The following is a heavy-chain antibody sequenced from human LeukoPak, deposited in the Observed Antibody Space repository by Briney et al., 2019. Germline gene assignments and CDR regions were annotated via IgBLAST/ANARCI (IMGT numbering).Heavy chain of an antibody. Sequence: SETLSLTCAVYGGSFSGYYWSWIRQPPGKGLEWIGEINHSGSTNYNPSLKSRVTISVDTSKNQFSLKLSSVTAADTAVYYCARISFALNWFDPWGQGTLVTVSS. CDR1: GGSFSGYY. CDR3: ARISFALNWFDP. D-gene: IGHD2-2*01. J-gene: IGHJ5*02. V-gene: IGHV4-34*01. CDR2: INHSGST.